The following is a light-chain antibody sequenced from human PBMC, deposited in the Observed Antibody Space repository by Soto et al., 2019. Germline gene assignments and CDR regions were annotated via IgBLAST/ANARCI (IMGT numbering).Light chain of an antibody. CDR1: QSVSSY. J-gene: IGKJ1*01. CDR2: DAS. V-gene: IGKV3-11*01. Sequence: EIVLTQSPATLSLSPGERATLSCRASQSVSSYLAWYQQKPGHAPRLLIYDASNRATGIPARFSGSGSGTDFTLTISSLEPEDFAVYYCQQRSNWPWTFGQGTKVDIK. CDR3: QQRSNWPWT.